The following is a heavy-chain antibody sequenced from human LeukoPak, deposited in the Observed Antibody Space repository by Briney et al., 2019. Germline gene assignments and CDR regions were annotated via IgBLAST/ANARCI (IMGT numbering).Heavy chain of an antibody. CDR1: GFTFSSYS. V-gene: IGHV3-21*01. CDR3: ARDSGHSGYDLDY. D-gene: IGHD5-12*01. CDR2: ISSSSSYI. Sequence: GGSLRLSCAASGFTFSSYSMNWVRQAPGKGLEWVSSISSSSSYIYYADSVKGRFTISSDNAKNSLYLQMNSLRAEDTAVYYCARDSGHSGYDLDYWGQGTLVTVSS. J-gene: IGHJ4*02.